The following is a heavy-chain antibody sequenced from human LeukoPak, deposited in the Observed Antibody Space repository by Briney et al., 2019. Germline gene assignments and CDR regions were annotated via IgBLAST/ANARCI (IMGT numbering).Heavy chain of an antibody. J-gene: IGHJ4*02. Sequence: GGSLRLSCAASGFTFSSYWMSWVRQAPGKGLEWVANIKQDGSEKYYVDSVKGRFTISRDNAKNSLYLQMNSLRAEDTAVYYCARTTKEFDILTGYYFDYWGQGTLVTVSS. V-gene: IGHV3-7*01. CDR3: ARTTKEFDILTGYYFDY. CDR2: IKQDGSEK. CDR1: GFTFSSYW. D-gene: IGHD3-9*01.